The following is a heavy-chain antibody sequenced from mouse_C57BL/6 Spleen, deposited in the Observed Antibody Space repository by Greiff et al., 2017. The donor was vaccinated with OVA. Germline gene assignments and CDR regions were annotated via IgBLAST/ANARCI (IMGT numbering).Heavy chain of an antibody. J-gene: IGHJ2*01. CDR1: GYSITSGYY. CDR2: ISYDGSN. V-gene: IGHV3-6*01. D-gene: IGHD1-1*01. CDR3: ARGEGYYGSYFDY. Sequence: EVKLMESGPGLVKPSQSLSLTCSVTGYSITSGYYWNWIRQFPGNKLEWMGYISYDGSNNYNPSLKNRIPITRDTSKNQFFLKLNSVTTEDTATYYCARGEGYYGSYFDYWGQGTTLTVSS.